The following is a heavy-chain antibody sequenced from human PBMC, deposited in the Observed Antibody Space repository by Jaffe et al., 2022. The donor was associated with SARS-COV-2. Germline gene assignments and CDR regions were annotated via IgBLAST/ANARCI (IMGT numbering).Heavy chain of an antibody. V-gene: IGHV3-7*01. CDR1: GFSFSRSW. J-gene: IGHJ4*02. Sequence: EVQLVESGGGLVQPGGSLTLSCVASGFSFSRSWMTWVRQAPGKGLEWVADINQDGSAKYYVDSVKGRFTISRDDAENSLFLQMDSLRAEDTALYFCARDPQWGAIDYWGQGALVTVSS. D-gene: IGHD2-8*01. CDR3: ARDPQWGAIDY. CDR2: INQDGSAK.